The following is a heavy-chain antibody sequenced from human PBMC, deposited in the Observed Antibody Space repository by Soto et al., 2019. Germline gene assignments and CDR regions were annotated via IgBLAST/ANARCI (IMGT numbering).Heavy chain of an antibody. CDR3: ARVYYDSPPDY. V-gene: IGHV3-11*06. J-gene: IGHJ4*02. Sequence: GGSLRLSCAASGFTFSDYYMSWIRQAPGKGLEWVSYISSSSSYTNYADSVKGRFTISRDNAKNSLYLQMNSLRAEDTAVYYCARVYYDSPPDYWGQGTLVTVSS. CDR1: GFTFSDYY. D-gene: IGHD3-22*01. CDR2: ISSSSSYT.